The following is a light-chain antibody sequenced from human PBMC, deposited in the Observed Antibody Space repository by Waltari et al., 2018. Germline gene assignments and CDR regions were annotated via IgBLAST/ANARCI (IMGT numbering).Light chain of an antibody. Sequence: QSVLTQPPSVSGAPGQRVTISCTGSSSNIGSYYHVHWYQPLPGTAPKVPIYANSTRPAGVPDRFSGSKSGASASLAITGLQAEDEADYYCQSFDSSLDGYVFGTGTKVTVL. CDR2: ANS. J-gene: IGLJ1*01. CDR3: QSFDSSLDGYV. CDR1: SSNIGSYYH. V-gene: IGLV1-40*01.